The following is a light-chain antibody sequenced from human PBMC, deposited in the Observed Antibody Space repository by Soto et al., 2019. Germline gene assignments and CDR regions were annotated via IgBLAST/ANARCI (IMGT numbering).Light chain of an antibody. CDR2: EVT. V-gene: IGLV2-23*02. Sequence: QSALTQPASVSGSPGQSITIPCTGTSGDVGSYNLVSWYQQHPGKAPKLLIDEVTERPPGVSNRFSGSKSGNTASLTSSGLQPDDEADYYCCSDAGNSEVFGTGTKVTVL. CDR1: SGDVGSYNL. CDR3: CSDAGNSEV. J-gene: IGLJ1*01.